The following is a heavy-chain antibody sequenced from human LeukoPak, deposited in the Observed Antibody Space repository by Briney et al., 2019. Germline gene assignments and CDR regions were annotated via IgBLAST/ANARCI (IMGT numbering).Heavy chain of an antibody. CDR2: IKEDGSEK. V-gene: IGHV3-7*03. CDR1: GFTFSHYW. Sequence: GGSLRLSCAPSGFTFSHYWMSWVRQAPGKGLEWVANIKEDGSEKYYVDSVKGRFTISRDNSKNTVYLQMNSLRAEDTAVFYCAKGVSRWDYGDYGLGYWGQGTLVTVSS. CDR3: AKGVSRWDYGDYGLGY. J-gene: IGHJ4*02. D-gene: IGHD4-17*01.